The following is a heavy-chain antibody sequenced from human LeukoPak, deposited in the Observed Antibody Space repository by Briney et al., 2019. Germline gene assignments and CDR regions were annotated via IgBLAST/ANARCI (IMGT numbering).Heavy chain of an antibody. J-gene: IGHJ3*02. V-gene: IGHV3-74*01. D-gene: IGHD1-26*01. Sequence: GGSLRLSCAASGFTFSGYWMHWVRQAPGKGLVWVSRINSDGSSTSYADSVKGRFTISRDNAKNTLYLQMNSLRAEDTAVYYCARDYRSDAFDIWGQGTMVTVSS. CDR3: ARDYRSDAFDI. CDR1: GFTFSGYW. CDR2: INSDGSST.